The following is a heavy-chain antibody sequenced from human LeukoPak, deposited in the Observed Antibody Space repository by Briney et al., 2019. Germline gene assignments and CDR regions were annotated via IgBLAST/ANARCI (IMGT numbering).Heavy chain of an antibody. D-gene: IGHD2-15*01. CDR2: IYSGGST. V-gene: IGHV3-53*01. J-gene: IGHJ4*02. CDR1: GFIPSSNY. Sequence: GGSVRLSCTASGFIPSSNYMSWVSQAPGKGLEWVSLIYSGGSTYYADSVMGRSTISRDKSNNTLYLQMNSLRAEDTAVYYCATGGRSGVAFESWGQGTLVTVSS. CDR3: ATGGRSGVAFES.